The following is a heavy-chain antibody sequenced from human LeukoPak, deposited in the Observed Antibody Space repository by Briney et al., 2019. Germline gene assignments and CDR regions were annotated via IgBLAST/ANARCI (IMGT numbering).Heavy chain of an antibody. D-gene: IGHD3-10*01. CDR3: ARFDAIVRGVGTLDY. J-gene: IGHJ4*02. CDR2: INSDGSST. Sequence: GGSLRLSCAASGFTFSSYWMHWVRQAPGKGLVWVSRINSDGSSTSYADSVKGRFTISRDNAKNTLYLQMNSLRAEDTAVYYCARFDAIVRGVGTLDYWGQGTLVTVSS. CDR1: GFTFSSYW. V-gene: IGHV3-74*01.